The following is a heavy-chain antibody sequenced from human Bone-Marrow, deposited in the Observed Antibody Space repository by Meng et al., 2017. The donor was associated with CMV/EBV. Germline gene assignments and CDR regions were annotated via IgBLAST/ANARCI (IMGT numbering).Heavy chain of an antibody. CDR3: ARSLRRSSSSSAGFDY. D-gene: IGHD6-6*01. CDR2: INPNSGGT. V-gene: IGHV1-2*02. CDR1: GYTFNGYY. Sequence: ASVKVSCKASGYTFNGYYMHWVRQAPGQGLEWMGWINPNSGGTNYAQKFQGRVTMTRDTSISTAYMELSRLRSDDTAVYYCARSLRRSSSSSAGFDYWGQGTLVTVSS. J-gene: IGHJ4*02.